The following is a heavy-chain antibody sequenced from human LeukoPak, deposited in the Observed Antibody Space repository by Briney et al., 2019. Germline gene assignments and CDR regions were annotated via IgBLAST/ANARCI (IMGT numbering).Heavy chain of an antibody. J-gene: IGHJ6*03. D-gene: IGHD5-18*01. V-gene: IGHV4-59*01. CDR2: IFYSGST. Sequence: SETLSLTCSVSGGSISSYYWSWIRHPPGKGLEWIGNIFYSGSTNSNPSLKSRVTISVDTSKNQFSLKLSSVTAADTAVYYCARGGYSYGNYYYYYMDVWGKGTTVTVSS. CDR1: GGSISSYY. CDR3: ARGGYSYGNYYYYYMDV.